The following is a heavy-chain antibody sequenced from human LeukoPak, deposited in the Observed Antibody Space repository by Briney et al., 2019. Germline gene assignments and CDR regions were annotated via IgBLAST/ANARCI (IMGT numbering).Heavy chain of an antibody. J-gene: IGHJ6*03. CDR2: IYYSGST. V-gene: IGHV4-39*07. CDR1: GGSISSSSYY. CDR3: ARGGYGSGSYQKRGLYYYYMDV. Sequence: PSETLSLTCTVSGGSISSSSYYWGWIRQPPGKGLEWIGSIYYSGSTYYNPSLKGRVTISVDTSKNQFSLKLSSVTAADTAVYYCARGGYGSGSYQKRGLYYYYMDVWGKGTTVTISS. D-gene: IGHD3-10*01.